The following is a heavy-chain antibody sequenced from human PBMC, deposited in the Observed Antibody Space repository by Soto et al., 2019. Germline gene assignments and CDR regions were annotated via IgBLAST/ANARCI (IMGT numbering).Heavy chain of an antibody. CDR2: IYYDGSNK. CDR3: ARPYCTNGVCYYYFDH. J-gene: IGHJ4*02. Sequence: QVQLVESGGGLVQPGRSLRLSCVASGFTFSTYAMHWVRQAPGKGLEWVAVIYYDGSNKYYSDSVKGRFTISRDNSKNTLYPQMNSLRAEDTAVYSCARPYCTNGVCYYYFDHWGQGTLVTVSS. V-gene: IGHV3-33*01. D-gene: IGHD2-8*01. CDR1: GFTFSTYA.